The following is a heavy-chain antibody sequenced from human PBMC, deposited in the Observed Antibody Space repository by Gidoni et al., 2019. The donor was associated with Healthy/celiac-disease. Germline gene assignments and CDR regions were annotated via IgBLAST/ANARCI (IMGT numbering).Heavy chain of an antibody. CDR1: GFTFDDYA. CDR2: ISWNSGSI. D-gene: IGHD3-10*01. CDR3: AKDASITMVRGDLGY. Sequence: EVQLVESGGGLVQPGRSLRLSCAASGFTFDDYAMHWVRQAPGKGLEWVSGISWNSGSIGYADSVKGRFTISRDNAKNSLYLQMNSLRAEDTALYYCAKDASITMVRGDLGYWGQGTLVTVSS. J-gene: IGHJ4*02. V-gene: IGHV3-9*01.